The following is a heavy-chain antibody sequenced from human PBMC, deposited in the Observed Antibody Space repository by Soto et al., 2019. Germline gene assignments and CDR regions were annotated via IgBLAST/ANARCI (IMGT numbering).Heavy chain of an antibody. Sequence: QVQLVQSGSEVKKPGASVRVTCKASGYTFRNYGISWVREAPGQGLEWMGWFSAYNRNRNYAQKFEDRVIMTADTATSTAYLELRGLRSDATAIYYCARDRQWEPLLYWGQGTLVTVSS. J-gene: IGHJ4*02. D-gene: IGHD1-26*01. CDR2: FSAYNRNR. V-gene: IGHV1-18*01. CDR3: ARDRQWEPLLY. CDR1: GYTFRNYG.